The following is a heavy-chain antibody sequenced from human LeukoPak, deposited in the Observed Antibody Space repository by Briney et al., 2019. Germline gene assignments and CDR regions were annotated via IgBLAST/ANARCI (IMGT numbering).Heavy chain of an antibody. V-gene: IGHV4-39*01. CDR2: IYYSGST. CDR3: ASVRSGSHYFDY. D-gene: IGHD1-26*01. J-gene: IGHJ4*02. CDR1: GGSISSSSFY. Sequence: SETLSLTCTVSGGSISSSSFYWDWIRQPPGKGLEWIGSIYYSGSTYYNPSLKSRVAISVDTSKNQFSLKLNSVTAADTAVYYCASVRSGSHYFDYWGQGTLVTVSS.